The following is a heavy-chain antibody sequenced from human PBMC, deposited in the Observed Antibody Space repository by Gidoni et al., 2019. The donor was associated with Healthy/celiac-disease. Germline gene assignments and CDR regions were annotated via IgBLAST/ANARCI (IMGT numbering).Heavy chain of an antibody. D-gene: IGHD5-12*01. J-gene: IGHJ3*02. Sequence: EVQLVESGGGLVKPGGSLRLSCAASGFTFSSYRMNWVRQAPGKGLEWVSSISSSSSYIYYADSVKGRFTISRDNAKNSLYLQMNSLRAEDTAVYYCARVARRPEMATMGDAFDIWGQGTMVTVSS. CDR2: ISSSSSYI. V-gene: IGHV3-21*01. CDR1: GFTFSSYR. CDR3: ARVARRPEMATMGDAFDI.